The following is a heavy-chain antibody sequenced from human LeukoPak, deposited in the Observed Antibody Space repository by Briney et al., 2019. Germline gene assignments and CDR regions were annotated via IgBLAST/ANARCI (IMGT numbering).Heavy chain of an antibody. CDR3: AKDFEGFCGGDCYSMDF. J-gene: IGHJ4*02. D-gene: IGHD2-21*02. CDR1: GFTFNNYV. Sequence: GGSLRLSCAASGFTFNNYVMHWVRQAPGKGLEWLALISYDGSNKYYADSVRGRFTISRDNSKNTLYLQMNSLRPEDTAVYYCAKDFEGFCGGDCYSMDFWGQGTLATVSS. V-gene: IGHV3-30*18. CDR2: ISYDGSNK.